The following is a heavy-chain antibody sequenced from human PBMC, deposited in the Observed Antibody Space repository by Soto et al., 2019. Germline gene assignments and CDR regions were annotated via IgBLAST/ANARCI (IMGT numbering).Heavy chain of an antibody. Sequence: GGSLRLSCAASGFTFSSYGMHWVRQAPGKGLEWVAVISYDGSNKYYADSVKGRFTISRDNSKNTLYLQMNSLRAEDTAVSYCAKAYFDWLSGTQEGYFDYWGQGTLVTVSS. CDR3: AKAYFDWLSGTQEGYFDY. V-gene: IGHV3-30*18. CDR2: ISYDGSNK. D-gene: IGHD3-9*01. J-gene: IGHJ4*02. CDR1: GFTFSSYG.